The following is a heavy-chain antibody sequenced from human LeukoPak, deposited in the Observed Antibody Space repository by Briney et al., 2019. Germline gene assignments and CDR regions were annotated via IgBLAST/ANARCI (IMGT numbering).Heavy chain of an antibody. CDR2: IYSGGST. Sequence: PGGSLRLSWAASGFTVSSNYMSWVRQAPGKGLEWVSVIYSGGSTYYADSVKGRFTISRDNSKNTLYLQMNSLRAEDTAVYYCARVPYYYDSIGDYWGQGTLVTVSS. J-gene: IGHJ4*02. CDR3: ARVPYYYDSIGDY. CDR1: GFTVSSNY. V-gene: IGHV3-53*01. D-gene: IGHD3-22*01.